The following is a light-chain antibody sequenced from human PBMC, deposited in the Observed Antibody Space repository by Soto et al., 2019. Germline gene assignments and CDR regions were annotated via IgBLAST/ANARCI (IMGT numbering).Light chain of an antibody. CDR2: GAF. CDR1: LDVGSD. CDR3: QQYRKWPPLT. V-gene: IGKV3-15*01. J-gene: IGKJ4*01. Sequence: EIVLTQSPAPLSQSPGERATLSCRASLDVGSDLAWYQQKPGQPPRLLIYGAFTRATGVPPRFSGAWSGTDFTLTISSLQSDDFAIYYCQQYRKWPPLTFGGGTKVEI.